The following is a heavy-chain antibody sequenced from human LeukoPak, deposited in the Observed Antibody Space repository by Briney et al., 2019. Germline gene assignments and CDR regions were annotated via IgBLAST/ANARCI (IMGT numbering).Heavy chain of an antibody. CDR2: INPSGGST. Sequence: GASVNVSCKASGYTFTSYYMHWVRQAPGQGLEWMGIINPSGGSTSYAQKFQGRVTMTRDMSTSTVYMELSSLRSEDTAVYYCARDQGSGSYYNWFDPWGQGTLVTVSS. V-gene: IGHV1-46*01. CDR3: ARDQGSGSYYNWFDP. D-gene: IGHD1-26*01. CDR1: GYTFTSYY. J-gene: IGHJ5*02.